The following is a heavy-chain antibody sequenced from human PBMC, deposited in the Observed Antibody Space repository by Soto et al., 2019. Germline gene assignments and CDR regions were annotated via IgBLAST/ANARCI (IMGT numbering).Heavy chain of an antibody. D-gene: IGHD3-22*01. V-gene: IGHV3-21*01. J-gene: IGHJ4*02. CDR3: ASHPRDSSGYWYYFDY. CDR1: GFTFSSYS. Sequence: GGSLRLSCAASGFTFSSYSMNWVRQAPGKGLEWVSSISSSSSYIYYADSVKGRFTISRDNAKNSLYLQMNSLRAEDTAVYYCASHPRDSSGYWYYFDYWGQGTLVTVPS. CDR2: ISSSSSYI.